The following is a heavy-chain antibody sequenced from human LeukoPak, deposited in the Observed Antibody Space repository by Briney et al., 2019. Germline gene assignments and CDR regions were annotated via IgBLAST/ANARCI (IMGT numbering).Heavy chain of an antibody. CDR1: GFSIGNHG. D-gene: IGHD3-16*01. CDR3: ARDWGSSGWYNWFDP. CDR2: ISHDGGAE. Sequence: PGGSLRLSCAVSGFSIGNHGMHWVRQAPDKGLEWMAMISHDGGAEYYGDSVKGRLTISRDNSENTLYLQMNGLRVEDTAVYYCARDWGSSGWYNWFDPWGQGTLVTVSS. J-gene: IGHJ5*02. V-gene: IGHV3-30*03.